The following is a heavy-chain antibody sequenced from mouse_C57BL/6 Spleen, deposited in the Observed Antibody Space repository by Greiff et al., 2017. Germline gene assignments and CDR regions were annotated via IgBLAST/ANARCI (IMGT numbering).Heavy chain of an antibody. Sequence: VQLQQSGAELVKPGASVKLSCTASGFNIKDYYMHWVKQRTEQGLEWIGRIDPEDGETKYAPKFQGKATITADTSSNTAYLPLSSLTSEDTAVYYCAPIYYYGSSYAGYFDVWGTGTTVTVSS. D-gene: IGHD1-1*01. V-gene: IGHV14-2*01. CDR2: IDPEDGET. CDR1: GFNIKDYY. J-gene: IGHJ1*03. CDR3: APIYYYGSSYAGYFDV.